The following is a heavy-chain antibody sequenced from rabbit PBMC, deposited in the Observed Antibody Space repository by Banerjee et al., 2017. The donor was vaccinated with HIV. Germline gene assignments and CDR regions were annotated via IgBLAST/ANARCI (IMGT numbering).Heavy chain of an antibody. Sequence: QEQLVESGGGLVQPEGTLTLTCTAAGLSLSSNYYMCWVRQVPGKGLVWIGCIFTGSGSTYYASWAKGRFTISRSTSLNTVTLLMTSLTAADTATYFCASGGSSDNYYDLWGQGTLVTVS. J-gene: IGHJ4*01. CDR1: GLSLSSNYY. CDR2: IFTGSGST. D-gene: IGHD8-1*01. V-gene: IGHV1S43*01. CDR3: ASGGSSDNYYDL.